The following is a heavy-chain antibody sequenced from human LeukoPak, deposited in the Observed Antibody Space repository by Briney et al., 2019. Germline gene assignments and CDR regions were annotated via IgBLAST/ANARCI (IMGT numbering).Heavy chain of an antibody. J-gene: IGHJ4*02. CDR1: GFTFGSYG. CDR2: ISYDGSNK. Sequence: PGGSLRLSCAASGFTFGSYGMHWVRQAPGKGLEWVAVISYDGSNKYYADSVKGRFTISRDNSKNTLYLQMNSLRAEDTAVYYCAKDVLPDIVAGYYFDYWGQGTLVTVSS. D-gene: IGHD5-12*01. CDR3: AKDVLPDIVAGYYFDY. V-gene: IGHV3-30*18.